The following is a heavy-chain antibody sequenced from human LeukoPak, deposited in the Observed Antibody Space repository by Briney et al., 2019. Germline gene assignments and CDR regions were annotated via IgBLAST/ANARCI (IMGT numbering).Heavy chain of an antibody. J-gene: IGHJ3*02. CDR3: AKVYGSGYDFRGAFDI. Sequence: SETLSLTCTVSGGSISTYYWSWIRQPPGKGLEWIGYIYYSGSTNYNPSLKSRVTISVDTSKNQFSLKLSSVTAADTAVYYCAKVYGSGYDFRGAFDIWGQGTMVTVSS. V-gene: IGHV4-59*01. CDR1: GGSISTYY. D-gene: IGHD5-12*01. CDR2: IYYSGST.